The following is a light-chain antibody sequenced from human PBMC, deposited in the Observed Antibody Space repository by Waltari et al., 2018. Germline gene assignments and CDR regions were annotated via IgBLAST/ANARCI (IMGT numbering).Light chain of an antibody. CDR3: QQRSNS. V-gene: IGKV3-11*01. CDR2: DAS. CDR1: QSVSSY. Sequence: EIVLTQSPATLSLSPGERATLSCRASQSVSSYLAWYQQKPGQAPRLLIYDASNRATGIPARFSGSGSGTDFTLTISSLEPEDFAGYYCQQRSNSFGQGTRLEIK. J-gene: IGKJ5*01.